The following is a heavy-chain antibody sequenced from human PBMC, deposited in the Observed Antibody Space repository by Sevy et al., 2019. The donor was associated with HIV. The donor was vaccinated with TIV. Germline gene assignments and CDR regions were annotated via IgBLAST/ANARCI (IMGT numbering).Heavy chain of an antibody. CDR3: TRLVGATTDFDY. V-gene: IGHV3-49*03. Sequence: GGCLRLSCTASGFTFGDYAMSWFRQAPGKGLEWVGFIRSKAYGGTTEYAASVKGRFTISRDDSKSIAYLQMNSLKTEETAVYYCTRLVGATTDFDYWGQGTLVTVSS. CDR2: IRSKAYGGTT. D-gene: IGHD1-26*01. CDR1: GFTFGDYA. J-gene: IGHJ4*02.